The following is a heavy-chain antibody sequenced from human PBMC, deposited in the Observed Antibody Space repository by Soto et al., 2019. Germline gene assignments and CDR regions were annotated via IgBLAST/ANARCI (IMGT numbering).Heavy chain of an antibody. CDR1: GFSVNTYW. CDR3: ATVATNSYDWFDR. J-gene: IGHJ5*02. CDR2: INSDGTKT. V-gene: IGHV3-74*01. D-gene: IGHD5-12*01. Sequence: EVHLVESGGTLVQPGGSLRLSCAASGFSVNTYWMHWVRQAPGKGLVWVSRINSDGTKTTYADAVNGRFTISRDNAKNTVYPQMNSLRAEDTAVYYCATVATNSYDWFDRWGQGTLVTVSS.